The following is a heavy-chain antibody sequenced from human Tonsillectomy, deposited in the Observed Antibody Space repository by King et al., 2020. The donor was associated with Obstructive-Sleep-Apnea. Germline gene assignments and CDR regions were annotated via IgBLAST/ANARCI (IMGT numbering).Heavy chain of an antibody. CDR3: ARGDYYDSSGSYNWFDP. V-gene: IGHV1-69*04. CDR2: IIPILGIA. Sequence: QLVQSGAEVKKPGSSVKVSCKASGGTFSSYAISWVRQAPGQGLEWMGRIIPILGIANYAQKFQGRVTITADKSTSTAYMELSSLRSEDTAVYYCARGDYYDSSGSYNWFDPGAREPWSPSPQ. J-gene: IGHJ5*02. CDR1: GGTFSSYA. D-gene: IGHD3-22*01.